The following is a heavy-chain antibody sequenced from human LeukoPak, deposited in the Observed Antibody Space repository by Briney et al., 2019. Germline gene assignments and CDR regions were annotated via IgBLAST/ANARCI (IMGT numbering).Heavy chain of an antibody. Sequence: PSETLSLTCAVYSGSFSGYYWSWIRQPPGKGLEWIGEIYHSGSTNYNPSLKSRVTISVDTSKNQFSLKLNSVTAADTAVYYCARGFDTMVRGVVLDFWGQGTLVTVSS. V-gene: IGHV4-34*01. J-gene: IGHJ4*02. CDR2: IYHSGST. CDR3: ARGFDTMVRGVVLDF. CDR1: SGSFSGYY. D-gene: IGHD3-10*01.